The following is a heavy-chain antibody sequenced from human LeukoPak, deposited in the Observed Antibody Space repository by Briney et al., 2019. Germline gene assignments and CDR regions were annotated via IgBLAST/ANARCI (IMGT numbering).Heavy chain of an antibody. J-gene: IGHJ6*02. CDR2: INHSGST. CDR3: ARGRRYCSSTGCYMGGYYYYYYGMGV. CDR1: GGSFSGYY. D-gene: IGHD2-2*02. Sequence: SETLSLTCAVYGGSFSGYYWSWIRQPPGKGLEWIGEINHSGSTNYSPSLKSRVTISVDTSKNQFSLKLSSVTAADTAVYYCARGRRYCSSTGCYMGGYYYYYYGMGVWGQGTTVTVSS. V-gene: IGHV4-34*01.